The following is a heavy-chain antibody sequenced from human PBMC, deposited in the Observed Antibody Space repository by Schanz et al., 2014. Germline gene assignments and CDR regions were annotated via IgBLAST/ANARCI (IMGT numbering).Heavy chain of an antibody. V-gene: IGHV3-48*02. CDR2: INTSSTTR. CDR1: GFTFSSFS. J-gene: IGHJ5*02. CDR3: ARGEFGRLFPTWFDP. Sequence: EVQLVESGGGLVQPGGSLRLSCVASGFTFSSFSMNWVRQTPEKGLEWVSYINTSSTTRYYAASLRGRFTISRDDAKNSVYLQMNSLRDEDTAVYYCARGEFGRLFPTWFDPWGQGTLVTVSS. D-gene: IGHD3-10*01.